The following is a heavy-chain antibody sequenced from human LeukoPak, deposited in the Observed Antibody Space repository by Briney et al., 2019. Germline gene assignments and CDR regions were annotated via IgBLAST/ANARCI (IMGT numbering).Heavy chain of an antibody. J-gene: IGHJ4*02. CDR1: GYSFTSYW. D-gene: IGHD3-16*01. Sequence: GESLKISCKGSGYSFTSYWIGWVRQMPGKGLEWMGIIYPGDSDTRYSPSFQGQVTISADKSISTAYLQWSSLKASDTAMYYCARSGDAYYDYVWGSSEFDYWGQGTLVTVSS. CDR3: ARSGDAYYDYVWGSSEFDY. V-gene: IGHV5-51*01. CDR2: IYPGDSDT.